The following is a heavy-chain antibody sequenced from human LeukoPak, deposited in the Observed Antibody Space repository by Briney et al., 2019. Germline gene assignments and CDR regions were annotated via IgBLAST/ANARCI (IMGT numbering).Heavy chain of an antibody. D-gene: IGHD3-10*01. CDR1: VFTLSSYG. V-gene: IGHV3-30*18. Sequence: GWSLPLSCAASVFTLSSYGMHWLRQAPGKGLDWVAVISYDGSNKYYADSVKGRFTISRDNSKDTLYLQMNSLRAEDTAVYYCAKSEVSVITMVRGVYHWGEGTLVTVSS. CDR3: AKSEVSVITMVRGVYH. J-gene: IGHJ5*02. CDR2: ISYDGSNK.